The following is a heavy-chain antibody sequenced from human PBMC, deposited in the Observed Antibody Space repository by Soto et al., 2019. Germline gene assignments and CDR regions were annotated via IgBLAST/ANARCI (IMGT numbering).Heavy chain of an antibody. D-gene: IGHD4-17*01. CDR1: GGSISGGDYY. J-gene: IGHJ4*02. V-gene: IGHV4-30-4*01. CDR3: ARTLILYDYGDLYYFDY. Sequence: SETLSLTCTVSGGSISGGDYYWSWIRQPPGKGLEWIGYIYYSGSTYYNPSLKSRVTISVDTSKNQFSLKLSSVTAADTAVYYCARTLILYDYGDLYYFDYWGQGTLVTVSS. CDR2: IYYSGST.